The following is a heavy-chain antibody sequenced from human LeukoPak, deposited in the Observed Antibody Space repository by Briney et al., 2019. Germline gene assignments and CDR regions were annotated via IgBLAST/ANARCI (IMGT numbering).Heavy chain of an antibody. J-gene: IGHJ4*02. CDR2: INHSGST. CDR1: GGSISSYY. Sequence: SETLSLTCTVSGGSISSYYWSWIRQPPGKGLEWIGEINHSGSTNYNPSLKSRVTISVDTSKNQFSLKLSSVTAADTAVYYCARAGKRPDSSGYSPSPGYYFDYWGQGTLVTVSS. CDR3: ARAGKRPDSSGYSPSPGYYFDY. V-gene: IGHV4-34*01. D-gene: IGHD3-22*01.